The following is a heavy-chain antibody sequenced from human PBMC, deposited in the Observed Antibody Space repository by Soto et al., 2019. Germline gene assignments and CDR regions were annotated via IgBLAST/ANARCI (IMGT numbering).Heavy chain of an antibody. CDR3: ARGPLGDTRMFGVIRFDS. CDR1: GYTFRSYG. CDR2: ISVYNGYT. J-gene: IGHJ4*02. V-gene: IGHV1-18*04. Sequence: QVQLVQSGAEVKKPGASVKASCKAAGYTFRSYGISWVRQAPGQGLEWMGWISVYNGYTNYAQKFQGRVTMTTDTTTSTAYMELRSLRSDDTAVYYCARGPLGDTRMFGVIRFDSWGQGTLVTVSS. D-gene: IGHD3-3*02.